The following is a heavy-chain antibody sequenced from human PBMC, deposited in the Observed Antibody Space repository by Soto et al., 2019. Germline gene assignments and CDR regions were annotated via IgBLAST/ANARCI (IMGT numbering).Heavy chain of an antibody. CDR2: ISISSSDR. Sequence: EVQLVESGGGLVKPGGSLRLSCAASGFTLRTYTMNWVRQAPGKGLEWVSSISISSSDRYYADSVRGRFTISRDNAKNALYLQMNSLRADGTAVYFCVRGMNPLFGGQGTLVTVSS. CDR1: GFTLRTYT. CDR3: VRGMNPLF. V-gene: IGHV3-21*06. J-gene: IGHJ4*01.